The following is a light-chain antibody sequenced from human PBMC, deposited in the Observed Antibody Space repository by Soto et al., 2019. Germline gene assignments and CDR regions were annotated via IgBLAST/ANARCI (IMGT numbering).Light chain of an antibody. J-gene: IGLJ3*02. CDR1: SGSVSTSYH. Sequence: QTVVTQEPSFSVSPGGTVPPTCGLSSGSVSTSYHPTWYQQPPGQAPRTPIYSTNTRSSGVPDRFSGSILGNKAALTITGAQADDEYDYYCVLYMGSGISVFGGGTQLTVL. CDR2: STN. V-gene: IGLV8-61*01. CDR3: VLYMGSGISV.